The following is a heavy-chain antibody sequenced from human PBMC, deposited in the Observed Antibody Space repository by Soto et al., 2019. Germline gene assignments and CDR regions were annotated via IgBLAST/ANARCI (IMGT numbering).Heavy chain of an antibody. CDR2: IIPIFGTA. J-gene: IGHJ4*02. Sequence: QVQVVQSGAEVKKPGSSVKVSCKASGGTFSSYAISWVRQAPGQGLEWMGGIIPIFGTANYAKKFQGRVTINAKESTSTAYMELSSLISEDTAVYFCARDHYGYVWGSTARFDFWGQGTLVTVSS. CDR3: ARDHYGYVWGSTARFDF. D-gene: IGHD3-16*01. CDR1: GGTFSSYA. V-gene: IGHV1-69*01.